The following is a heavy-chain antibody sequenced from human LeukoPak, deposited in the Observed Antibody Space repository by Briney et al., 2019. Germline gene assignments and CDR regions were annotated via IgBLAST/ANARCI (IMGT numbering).Heavy chain of an antibody. CDR2: IRSKANSYAT. J-gene: IGHJ3*02. D-gene: IGHD7-27*01. Sequence: GGSLRLSCAASGFTFSGSAMHWVRQASGKGLEWVGRIRSKANSYATAYAASVKGRFTISRDDSKNTAYLQMNSVKTEDTAVYYCTSPLGNDAFDIWGQGTMVTVSS. CDR1: GFTFSGSA. CDR3: TSPLGNDAFDI. V-gene: IGHV3-73*01.